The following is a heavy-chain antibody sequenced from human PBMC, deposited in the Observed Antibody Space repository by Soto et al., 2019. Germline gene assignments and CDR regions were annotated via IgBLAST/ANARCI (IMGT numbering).Heavy chain of an antibody. CDR2: IIPILGIA. V-gene: IGHV1-69*02. CDR1: GGTFSSYT. D-gene: IGHD4-4*01. J-gene: IGHJ6*03. Sequence: ASVKVSCKASGGTFSSYTISWVRQAPGQGLEWMGRIIPILGIANYAQKFQGRVTITADKSTSTAYMELSSLRSEDTAVYYCASSYSNYPFSYYYYDMDVWGKGTTLTVSS. CDR3: ASSYSNYPFSYYYYDMDV.